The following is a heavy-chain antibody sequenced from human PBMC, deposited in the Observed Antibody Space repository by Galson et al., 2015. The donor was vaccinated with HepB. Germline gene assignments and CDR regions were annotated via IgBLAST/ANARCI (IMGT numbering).Heavy chain of an antibody. Sequence: QSGAEVKKPGESLKISCKGSGYSFTSYWIGWGRQVPGKGLEGMGINFPGDSETRYSSSFQGQVTISADKSISTAYLQWSSLKASDTAMYYCAIPRSLLNAFDIWGQGTMVTVSS. D-gene: IGHD2/OR15-2a*01. J-gene: IGHJ3*02. CDR2: NFPGDSET. CDR1: GYSFTSYW. CDR3: AIPRSLLNAFDI. V-gene: IGHV5-51*01.